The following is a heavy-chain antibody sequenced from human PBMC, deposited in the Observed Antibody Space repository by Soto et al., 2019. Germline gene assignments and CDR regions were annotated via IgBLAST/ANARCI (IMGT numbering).Heavy chain of an antibody. CDR2: IAQDGSEE. V-gene: IGHV3-7*05. D-gene: IGHD1-20*01. J-gene: IGHJ6*02. CDR1: GFTFSNYW. Sequence: QLVESGGGLVQPGGSRRLSCAASGFTFSNYWMSWVRQAPGKGLEWVAIIAQDGSEEYYVHSVEGRFTISRDNARYSVDLQMNSLRDDDTAVYYCARDRRPGIYNGMDVWGQGTSVTVSS. CDR3: ARDRRPGIYNGMDV.